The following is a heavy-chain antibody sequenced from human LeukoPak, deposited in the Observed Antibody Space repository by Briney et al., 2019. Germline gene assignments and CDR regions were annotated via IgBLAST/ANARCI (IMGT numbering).Heavy chain of an antibody. CDR3: ARVSSSWYQDWYFDL. V-gene: IGHV4-39*07. CDR2: FYYTGST. J-gene: IGHJ2*01. D-gene: IGHD6-13*01. CDR1: GGSVSSTSYY. Sequence: SETLSLTCTVSGGSVSSTSYYWAWISQPPGEGLEWIGHFYYTGSTYYNSSLKSRVTISVDTSKNQFSLKLSSVTAADTAVYYCARVSSSWYQDWYFDLWGRGTLVTVSS.